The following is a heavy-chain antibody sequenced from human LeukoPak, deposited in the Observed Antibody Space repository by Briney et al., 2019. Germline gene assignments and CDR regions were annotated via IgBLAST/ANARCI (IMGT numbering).Heavy chain of an antibody. D-gene: IGHD3-9*01. CDR1: GYTFTDYY. Sequence: ASVKVSCKASGYTFTDYYMHWVRQAPGQGLEWMGWISPNSGGTNYAQKFQGRVTMTRDTSISTVYMELSRLRSDDTAVYYCTREYYDLLTGYPLFDYWGQGILVTVSS. V-gene: IGHV1-2*02. CDR2: ISPNSGGT. J-gene: IGHJ4*02. CDR3: TREYYDLLTGYPLFDY.